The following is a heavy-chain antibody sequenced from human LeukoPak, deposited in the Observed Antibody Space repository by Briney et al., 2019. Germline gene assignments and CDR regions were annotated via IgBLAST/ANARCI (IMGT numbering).Heavy chain of an antibody. J-gene: IGHJ4*02. V-gene: IGHV3-7*01. CDR1: GFTFSGYW. CDR3: ARDHLIVGTTPPDY. D-gene: IGHD1-26*01. CDR2: INQNGGEK. Sequence: GGSLRLSCADSGFTFSGYWMNWVRQAPGKGLEWVANINQNGGEKYYVDSVKGRFTISRDNGKNSLYLQMNSLRAEDTAVYYCARDHLIVGTTPPDYWGQGTLVIVSS.